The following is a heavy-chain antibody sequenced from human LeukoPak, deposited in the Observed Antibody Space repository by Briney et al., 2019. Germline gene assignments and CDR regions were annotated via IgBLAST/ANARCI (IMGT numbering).Heavy chain of an antibody. CDR2: IYYSGST. D-gene: IGHD2-15*01. CDR3: ARHGIVAVARRNFDY. V-gene: IGHV4-39*07. CDR1: GGSISSSSYY. J-gene: IGHJ4*02. Sequence: SETLSLTCTVSGGSISSSSYYWGWIRQPPGKGLEWIGSIYYSGSTYYNPSLKSRVTISVDTSKNQFSLKLSSVTAADTAVYYCARHGIVAVARRNFDYWGQGTLVTVSS.